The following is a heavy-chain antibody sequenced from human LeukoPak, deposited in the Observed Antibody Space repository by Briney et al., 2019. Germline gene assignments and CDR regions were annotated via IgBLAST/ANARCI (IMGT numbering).Heavy chain of an antibody. CDR3: ARARIIPPDYYRAYYFDY. CDR1: GGSFSGYY. Sequence: SETLSLTCAVYGGSFSGYYWTWIRKPPGKGLEWIGEINQSGSTNYNPSLKSRVTISVDTSKNQFSLKLSSVTAADTAVYYCARARIIPPDYYRAYYFDYWGQGTLVTVSP. J-gene: IGHJ4*02. V-gene: IGHV4-34*01. D-gene: IGHD3-22*01. CDR2: INQSGST.